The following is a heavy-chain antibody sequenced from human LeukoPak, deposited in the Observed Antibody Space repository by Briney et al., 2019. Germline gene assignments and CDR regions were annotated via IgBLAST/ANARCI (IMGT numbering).Heavy chain of an antibody. D-gene: IGHD3/OR15-3a*01. V-gene: IGHV4-30-4*01. CDR3: ARRSRTGSYTFDY. Sequence: SETLSLTCTVSGGSVSSGDYYWSWIRQPPGKGLEWIGYIYYTRRTHYNPSLKSRVSISADTSKNQFSLQLSSVTAADTAVYYCARRSRTGSYTFDYWGQGTLVTVSS. J-gene: IGHJ4*02. CDR1: GGSVSSGDYY. CDR2: IYYTRRT.